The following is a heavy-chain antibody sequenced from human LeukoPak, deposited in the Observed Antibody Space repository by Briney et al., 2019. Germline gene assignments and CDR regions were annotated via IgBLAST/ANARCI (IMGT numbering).Heavy chain of an antibody. CDR2: ISSSSSYI. V-gene: IGHV3-21*01. Sequence: GGSLRLSCAASGFTFSSYSMNWVRQAPGKGLEWVSSISSSSSYIYYADSVKGRFTISRDNAKSSLYLQMNSLRAEDTAVYYCARDPGSIAVAGFIDYWGQGTLVTVSS. CDR1: GFTFSSYS. D-gene: IGHD6-19*01. J-gene: IGHJ4*02. CDR3: ARDPGSIAVAGFIDY.